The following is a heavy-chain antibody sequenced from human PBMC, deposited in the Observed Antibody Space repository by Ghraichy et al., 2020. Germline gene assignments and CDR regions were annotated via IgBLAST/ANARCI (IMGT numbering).Heavy chain of an antibody. CDR3: ARAAINSPNFDY. V-gene: IGHV4-31*03. J-gene: IGHJ4*02. D-gene: IGHD4-23*01. Sequence: SETLSLTCTVSGGSISSGGYYWSWIRQHPGKGLEWIGYIYYSGSTYYNPSLKSRVTISVDTSKNQFSLKLSSVTAAYTAVYYCARAAINSPNFDYWGQGTLVTVSS. CDR2: IYYSGST. CDR1: GGSISSGGYY.